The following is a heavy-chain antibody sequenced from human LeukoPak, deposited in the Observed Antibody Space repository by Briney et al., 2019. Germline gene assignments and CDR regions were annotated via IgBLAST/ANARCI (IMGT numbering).Heavy chain of an antibody. Sequence: GGSLRLSCAASGFTFSSYSMNWVRQAPGKGLEWVSYISSSSSTIYYADSVKGRFTISRDNAKNSLYLQMSSLRAEDTAVYYCASNILGIAAAGFDYWGQGTLVTVSS. J-gene: IGHJ4*02. CDR3: ASNILGIAAAGFDY. CDR2: ISSSSSTI. CDR1: GFTFSSYS. V-gene: IGHV3-48*01. D-gene: IGHD6-13*01.